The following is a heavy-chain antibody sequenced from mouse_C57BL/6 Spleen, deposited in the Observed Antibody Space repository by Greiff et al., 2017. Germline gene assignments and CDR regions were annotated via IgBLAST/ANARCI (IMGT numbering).Heavy chain of an antibody. V-gene: IGHV1-80*01. J-gene: IGHJ2*01. CDR1: GYAFSSYW. D-gene: IGHD4-1*01. CDR2: IYPGDGDT. Sequence: LKESGASVKISCKASGYAFSSYWMNWVKQRPGKGLEWIGQIYPGDGDTNYNGKFKGKATLTADKSSSTAYMQLSSLTSEDSAVYFCARRGANWDVYFDYWGQGTTLTVSS. CDR3: ARRGANWDVYFDY.